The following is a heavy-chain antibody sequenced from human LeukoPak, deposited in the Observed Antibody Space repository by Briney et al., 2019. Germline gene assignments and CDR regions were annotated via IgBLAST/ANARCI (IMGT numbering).Heavy chain of an antibody. J-gene: IGHJ4*02. CDR2: IYYSGST. Sequence: SETLSLTCTVSGGSISSSSYYWGWIRQPPGKGLEWIGSIYYSGSTYYNPSLKSRATISVDTSKNQFSLKLSSVTAADTAVYYCDSLTTYFDYWGQGTLVTVSS. CDR1: GGSISSSSYY. D-gene: IGHD1-14*01. CDR3: DSLTTYFDY. V-gene: IGHV4-39*01.